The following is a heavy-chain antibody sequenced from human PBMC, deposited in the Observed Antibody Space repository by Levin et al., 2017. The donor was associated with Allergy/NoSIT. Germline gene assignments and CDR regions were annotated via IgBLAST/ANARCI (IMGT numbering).Heavy chain of an antibody. CDR3: ARVRYSSSWYGGGWFDP. D-gene: IGHD6-13*01. Sequence: SQTLSLTCTVSGGSISSYYWSWIRQPPGKGLEWIGYIYYSGSTNYNPSLKSRVTISVDTSKNQFSLKLSSVTAADTAVYYCARVRYSSSWYGGGWFDPWGQGTLVTVSS. CDR1: GGSISSYY. J-gene: IGHJ5*02. V-gene: IGHV4-59*01. CDR2: IYYSGST.